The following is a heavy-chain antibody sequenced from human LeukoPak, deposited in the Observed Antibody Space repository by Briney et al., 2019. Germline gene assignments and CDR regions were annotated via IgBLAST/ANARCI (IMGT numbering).Heavy chain of an antibody. CDR1: GGSISSGGYY. CDR3: ARVSGNSSSWYRRGFVFDY. D-gene: IGHD6-13*01. CDR2: IYYSGST. V-gene: IGHV4-31*03. Sequence: SETLSLTCTVSGGSISSGGYYWSWIRPHPGMGLEWFGYIYYSGSTYYNPSLKSRVTISVNTSKNQSSLKLSSVTAADTAVYYCARVSGNSSSWYRRGFVFDYWGQGTLVTVSS. J-gene: IGHJ4*02.